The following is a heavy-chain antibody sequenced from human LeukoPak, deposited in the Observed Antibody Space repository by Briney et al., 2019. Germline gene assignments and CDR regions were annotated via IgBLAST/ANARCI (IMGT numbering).Heavy chain of an antibody. V-gene: IGHV3-48*01. CDR3: ARLRYYAVDV. J-gene: IGHJ6*02. Sequence: GGSLRLSCAASGFTFNTFDMTWVRQAPGKGLEWVSYISSGSSSRYYADSVKGRFTISRDNAKNSLYLQMNSLRAEDTAVYFYARLRYYAVDVWGQGTTVIVSS. CDR2: ISSGSSSR. CDR1: GFTFNTFD.